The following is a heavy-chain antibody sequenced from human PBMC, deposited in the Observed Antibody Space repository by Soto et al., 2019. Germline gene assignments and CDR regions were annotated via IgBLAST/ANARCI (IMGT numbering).Heavy chain of an antibody. CDR3: ARHPSDFWFHP. V-gene: IGHV4-39*01. CDR1: GGSISSSSYF. CDR2: IYYSGRT. Sequence: QLQLQESGPGLVKPSETLSLTCTVSGGSISSSSYFWGWIRQPPGKGLEWIGSIYYSGRTYYNPSLQRRVTVSVDPSKHHFSLKLRSVTSADTAVYYCARHPSDFWFHPFGQGTLVTVSS. J-gene: IGHJ5*02. D-gene: IGHD2-21*02.